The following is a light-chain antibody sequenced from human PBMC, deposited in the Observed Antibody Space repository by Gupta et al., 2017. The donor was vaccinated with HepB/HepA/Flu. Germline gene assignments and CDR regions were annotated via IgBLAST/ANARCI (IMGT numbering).Light chain of an antibody. Sequence: QSVLTQPPTSSGTPGQRVSIPCYGSSSNIGNNAVSWYQQLPGTAPKLLIYNNNEWPSGVPDRFSGSKSGTSASLAISGLQSEDEADYYCAAWDDSLNGYVFGTGTKVTVL. CDR2: NNN. CDR3: AAWDDSLNGYV. CDR1: SSNIGNNA. J-gene: IGLJ1*01. V-gene: IGLV1-44*01.